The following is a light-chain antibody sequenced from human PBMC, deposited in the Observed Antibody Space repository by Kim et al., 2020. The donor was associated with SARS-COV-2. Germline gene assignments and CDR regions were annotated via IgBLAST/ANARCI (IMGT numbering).Light chain of an antibody. Sequence: PAQLDSTLSGGTSSYSIAWHQQKPTKDHPYLLKVTGDRSPTKGDGIPHRFSGSSSGAERYLTISSLQSEDAADYYCQTWDTGLRVFGGGPQLTVL. CDR1: GGTSSYS. J-gene: IGLJ3*02. CDR2: VTGDRSP. CDR3: QTWDTGLRV. V-gene: IGLV4-69*01.